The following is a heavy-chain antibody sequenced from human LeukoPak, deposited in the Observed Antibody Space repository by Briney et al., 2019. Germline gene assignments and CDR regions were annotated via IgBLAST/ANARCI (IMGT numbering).Heavy chain of an antibody. Sequence: PGGSLRLSCAASGFTFSSYAMHWVRQAPGKGLEWVAVISYDGSNKYYADSVKGRFTISRDNSKNTLYLQMNSLRAEDTAVYYCARVRGWPTYYFDYWGQGTLVTVSS. V-gene: IGHV3-30*04. J-gene: IGHJ4*02. CDR1: GFTFSSYA. CDR2: ISYDGSNK. D-gene: IGHD6-19*01. CDR3: ARVRGWPTYYFDY.